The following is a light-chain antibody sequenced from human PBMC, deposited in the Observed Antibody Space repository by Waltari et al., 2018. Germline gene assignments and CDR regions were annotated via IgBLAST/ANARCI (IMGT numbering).Light chain of an antibody. J-gene: IGKJ1*01. CDR2: WAS. Sequence: DIVMTQSPDSLAVSLGGRATINCKSSQSVLYSSNNKNYLAWYQQKPGQPPKLLIYWASTRESGVPDRFSGSGSGTDFTLTISSLQAEDGAVYYCQQYYSNPRMFGQGTKVEIK. CDR1: QSVLYSSNNKNY. CDR3: QQYYSNPRM. V-gene: IGKV4-1*01.